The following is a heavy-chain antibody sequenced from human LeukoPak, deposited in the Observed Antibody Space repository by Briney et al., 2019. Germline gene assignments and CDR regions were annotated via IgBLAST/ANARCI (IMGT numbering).Heavy chain of an antibody. CDR3: AKDMYYYDSSGYYNYFDY. D-gene: IGHD3-22*01. J-gene: IGHJ4*02. V-gene: IGHV3-23*01. CDR2: ISGSGGST. CDR1: GFTFSSYA. Sequence: GGSLRLSCAASGFTFSSYAMSWVRQAPGKGLEWVSAISGSGGSTYYADSVKGRFAISRDNSKNTLYLQMNSLRAEDTAVYYCAKDMYYYDSSGYYNYFDYWGQGTLVTVSS.